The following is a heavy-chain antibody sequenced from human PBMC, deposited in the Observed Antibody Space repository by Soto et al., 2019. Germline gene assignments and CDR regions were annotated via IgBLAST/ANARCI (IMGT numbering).Heavy chain of an antibody. CDR1: GGSFSGYY. CDR3: ARGSTVTTRYYFDY. CDR2: INHSGST. Sequence: QVQLQQWGAGLLKPSETLSLTCAVYGGSFSGYYWSWIRQPPGKGLEWIGEINHSGSTNYNPSLKRRATXXVXTXXKQFSLKLSSVTAADTAVYYCARGSTVTTRYYFDYWGQGTLVTVSS. D-gene: IGHD4-17*01. J-gene: IGHJ4*02. V-gene: IGHV4-34*01.